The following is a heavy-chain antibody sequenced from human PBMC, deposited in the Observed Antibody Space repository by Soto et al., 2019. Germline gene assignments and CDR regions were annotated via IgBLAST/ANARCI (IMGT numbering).Heavy chain of an antibody. CDR3: ARAGEPVVVAATNFDY. D-gene: IGHD2-15*01. J-gene: IGHJ4*02. CDR1: GFTFSSYS. Sequence: EVQLVESGGGLVKPGGSLRLSCAASGFTFSSYSMNWVRQAPGKGLEWVSSISSSSSYIYYADSVKGRFTISRDNAKNSLYLQMNSLRAEDTAVYYCARAGEPVVVAATNFDYWGQGTQVTVSS. V-gene: IGHV3-21*01. CDR2: ISSSSSYI.